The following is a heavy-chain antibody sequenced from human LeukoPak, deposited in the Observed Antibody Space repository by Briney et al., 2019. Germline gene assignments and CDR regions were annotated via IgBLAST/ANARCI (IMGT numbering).Heavy chain of an antibody. CDR2: ISYDGSNK. J-gene: IGHJ4*02. D-gene: IGHD3-9*01. CDR1: GFTFSSYA. Sequence: PGGSLRLSCAASGFTFSSYAMHWVRQAPGKGLEWVAVISYDGSNKYYADSVKGRFTISRDNSKNTLYLQMNSLRAEDTAVYYCARDSPSYDILTGGLDYWGQGTLVTVSS. V-gene: IGHV3-30-3*01. CDR3: ARDSPSYDILTGGLDY.